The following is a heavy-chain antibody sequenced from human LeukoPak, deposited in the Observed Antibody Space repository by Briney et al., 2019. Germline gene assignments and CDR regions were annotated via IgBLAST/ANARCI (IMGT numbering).Heavy chain of an antibody. J-gene: IGHJ3*02. V-gene: IGHV3-74*01. CDR2: INSGGSSI. CDR1: GFTFSSFW. CDR3: ASGTRVGDIFDI. Sequence: GGSLRLSCAASGFTFSSFWMYWVRQAPGKGLVWASRINSGGSSIGYADSVKGRFTISRDNAKNTLFLQMNSLRAEDTAVYFCASGTRVGDIFDIWGQGTMVTVSS. D-gene: IGHD2-21*01.